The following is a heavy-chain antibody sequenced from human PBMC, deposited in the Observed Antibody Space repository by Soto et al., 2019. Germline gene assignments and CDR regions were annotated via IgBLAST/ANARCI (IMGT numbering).Heavy chain of an antibody. V-gene: IGHV4-4*02. J-gene: IGHJ4*02. D-gene: IGHD4-17*01. CDR3: ARIATEDGGDFDY. CDR1: SGSISSSNW. Sequence: SETLSLTCAVSSGSISSSNWWSWVRQPPGKGLEWIGEIYHSGSTNYNPSLKSRVTISVDKSKNQFSLKLSSVTAADTAVYYCARIATEDGGDFDYWGQGTLVTVSS. CDR2: IYHSGST.